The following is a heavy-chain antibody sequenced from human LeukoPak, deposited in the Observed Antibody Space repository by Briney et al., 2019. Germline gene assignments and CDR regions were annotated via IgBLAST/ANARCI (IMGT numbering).Heavy chain of an antibody. CDR2: IYYSGST. Sequence: PSETLSLTCTVSGGSISSSSYYWGWIRQPPGKGLEWIGSIYYSGSTNYNPSLKSRVTISVDTSKNQFSLKLSSVTAADTAVYYCARAPSRRLGSGRRDYFDYWGQGTLVTVSS. J-gene: IGHJ4*02. D-gene: IGHD3-10*01. V-gene: IGHV4-39*07. CDR1: GGSISSSSYY. CDR3: ARAPSRRLGSGRRDYFDY.